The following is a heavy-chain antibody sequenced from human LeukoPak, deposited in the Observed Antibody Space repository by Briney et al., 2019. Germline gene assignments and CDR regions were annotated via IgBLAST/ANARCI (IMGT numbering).Heavy chain of an antibody. CDR1: GGSMTNLY. D-gene: IGHD2/OR15-2a*01. CDR2: IYDSGST. CDR3: AKGGSTNFYYGDV. Sequence: PSEPLSLTCCVSGGSMTNLYWTWIRQPPGKGLEWIGDIYDSGSTRYNTSLESRVTISVDTSKNQFSLKLSSVTAADTAVYYCAKGGSTNFYYGDVWGQGTTVTVSS. V-gene: IGHV4-59*01. J-gene: IGHJ6*02.